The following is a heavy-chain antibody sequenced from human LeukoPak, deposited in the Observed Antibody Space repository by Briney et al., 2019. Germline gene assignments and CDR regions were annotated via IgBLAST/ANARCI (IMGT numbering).Heavy chain of an antibody. CDR3: ATWAGRYYYYGMDV. CDR2: INHSGST. D-gene: IGHD6-19*01. V-gene: IGHV4-34*01. CDR1: GGSFSGYY. J-gene: IGHJ6*02. Sequence: PSETLSLTCAVYGGSFSGYYWSWIRQPPGKGLEWIGEINHSGSTNYNPSLKSRVTISVDTSKNQFSLKLSSVTAADTAVYYCATWAGRYYYYGMDVWGQGTTVTVYS.